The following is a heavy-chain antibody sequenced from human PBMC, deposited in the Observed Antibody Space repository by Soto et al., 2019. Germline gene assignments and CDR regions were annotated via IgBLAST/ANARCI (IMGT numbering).Heavy chain of an antibody. CDR1: GFTFSSYA. CDR3: ARRGSGSYYDY. Sequence: EVQLLESGGGLVQPGGSLRLSCAASGFTFSSYAMRWVRQAPGKGLEWVSAISGSGGSTYYADSVKGRFTISRDNSQNTVYLQMNSLRGEDTAVYYCARRGSGSYYDYWGQGPLVTVSS. V-gene: IGHV3-23*01. CDR2: ISGSGGST. D-gene: IGHD1-26*01. J-gene: IGHJ4*02.